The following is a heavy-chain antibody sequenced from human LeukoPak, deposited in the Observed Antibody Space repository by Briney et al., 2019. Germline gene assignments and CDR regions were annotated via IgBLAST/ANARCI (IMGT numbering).Heavy chain of an antibody. Sequence: ASVKVSCKASGYTFTGYYMHWVRQAPGQGLEWMGWINPNSGGTNYAQKFQGRVTMTRDTSISTAYMELSRLRSDDTAVYYCARDRWGIAVYSFVFDYWGQGTLVIVSS. V-gene: IGHV1-2*02. J-gene: IGHJ4*02. CDR3: ARDRWGIAVYSFVFDY. CDR2: INPNSGGT. CDR1: GYTFTGYY. D-gene: IGHD6-19*01.